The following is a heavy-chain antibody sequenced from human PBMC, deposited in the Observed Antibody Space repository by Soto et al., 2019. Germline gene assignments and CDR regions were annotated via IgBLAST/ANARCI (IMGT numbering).Heavy chain of an antibody. CDR2: ISGSGGTI. Sequence: GGSLRLSCLASGFTFSNYEMNWVRQAPEKGLECVSYISGSGGTIYYADSVKGRFTISRDNAKNSVFLQMNSLRAEDTAVYYCARDQWLSNGYNGPFDYWGQGTLVTVSS. CDR1: GFTFSNYE. CDR3: ARDQWLSNGYNGPFDY. D-gene: IGHD3-22*01. V-gene: IGHV3-48*03. J-gene: IGHJ4*02.